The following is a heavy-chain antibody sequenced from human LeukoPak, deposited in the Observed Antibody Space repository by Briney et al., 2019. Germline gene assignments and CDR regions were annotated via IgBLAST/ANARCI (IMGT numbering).Heavy chain of an antibody. CDR1: GCTFTSHG. D-gene: IGHD2-15*01. J-gene: IGHJ4*02. CDR2: ISTYNANT. V-gene: IGHV1-18*01. Sequence: ASAKVSCKASGCTFTSHGISWVRQAPGQGLEWMGWISTYNANTNYAQKLQGRVTMTTDTSTSTAYMELRSLRSDDTAIYYCARSSFCSGGTCYSSLDYWGQGTLVTVSS. CDR3: ARSSFCSGGTCYSSLDY.